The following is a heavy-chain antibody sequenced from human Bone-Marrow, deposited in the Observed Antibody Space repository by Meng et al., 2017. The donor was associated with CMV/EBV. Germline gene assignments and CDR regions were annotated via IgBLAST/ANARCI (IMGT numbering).Heavy chain of an antibody. V-gene: IGHV4-59*01. D-gene: IGHD3-10*01. CDR2: IYYSGNT. J-gene: IGHJ6*02. CDR3: ARTAGFGELYYYYGFAI. Sequence: PETLSPTRTVSGGSISSYYWSWIPQPPGKGLEWIEYIYYSGNTNYNPPLRSRVTISADTSKNQFSRKLTSVTAADTAVYYCARTAGFGELYYYYGFAIWGQGTTVTVSS. CDR1: GGSISSYY.